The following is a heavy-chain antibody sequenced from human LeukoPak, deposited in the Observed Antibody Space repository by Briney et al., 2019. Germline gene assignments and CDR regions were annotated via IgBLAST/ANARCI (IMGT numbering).Heavy chain of an antibody. Sequence: ASVTVSCTASGYTFTSYGISWVRQAPGQGPEWMGWISAYNGNTNYAQKLQGRVTMTTDTSTSTAYMELRSLRSDDTAVYYCARGVQLWLLPYWGQGTLVTVSS. CDR3: ARGVQLWLLPY. J-gene: IGHJ4*02. D-gene: IGHD5-18*01. CDR1: GYTFTSYG. V-gene: IGHV1-18*01. CDR2: ISAYNGNT.